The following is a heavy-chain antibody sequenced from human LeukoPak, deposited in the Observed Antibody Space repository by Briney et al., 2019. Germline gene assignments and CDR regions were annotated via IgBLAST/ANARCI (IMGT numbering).Heavy chain of an antibody. CDR2: ISSSSSTI. Sequence: GGSLRLSCAASGFTFSSYSMNWVRQAPGKGLEWVSYISSSSSTIYYADSVKGRFTISRDNAKNSLYLQMNSLRDEDTAVYFCATSVTTIFDYWGQGTLVTVSS. CDR1: GFTFSSYS. D-gene: IGHD4-17*01. V-gene: IGHV3-48*02. CDR3: ATSVTTIFDY. J-gene: IGHJ4*02.